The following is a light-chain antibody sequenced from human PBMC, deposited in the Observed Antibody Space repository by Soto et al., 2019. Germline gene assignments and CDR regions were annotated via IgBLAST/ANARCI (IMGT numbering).Light chain of an antibody. CDR3: QHRSNWPPVIT. Sequence: IGVTQWAGTLSLAPGERATLSCRASPSVSSSYLAWYQQTPGQAPRLLIYDASNRATGIPARFSGSGSGTDFTLTISSLEPEDFAVYYCQHRSNWPPVITVCQGTLLAIK. V-gene: IGKV3D-20*02. J-gene: IGKJ5*01. CDR2: DAS. CDR1: PSVSSSY.